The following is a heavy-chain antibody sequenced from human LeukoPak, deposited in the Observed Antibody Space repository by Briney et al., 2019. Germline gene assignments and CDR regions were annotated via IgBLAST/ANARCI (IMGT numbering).Heavy chain of an antibody. Sequence: GASVKVSCKASGYTFTSYYMHWVRQAPGQGLEWMGWINPNSGGTNYAQKFQGRVTMTRDTSISTAYMELSRLRSDDTAVYYCARDLTYGDYDPYGYWGQGTLVTVSS. CDR3: ARDLTYGDYDPYGY. V-gene: IGHV1-2*02. J-gene: IGHJ4*02. CDR2: INPNSGGT. D-gene: IGHD4-17*01. CDR1: GYTFTSYY.